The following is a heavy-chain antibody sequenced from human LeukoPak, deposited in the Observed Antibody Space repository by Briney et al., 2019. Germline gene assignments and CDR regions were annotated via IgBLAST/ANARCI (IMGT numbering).Heavy chain of an antibody. Sequence: SETLSLTCTVSGGSISSYYWSWTRQPPGKGLEWIGYIYYSGSTNYNPSLKSRVTVSVDTSKNQFSLKLSSVTAADTAVYYCARGERWLQSWGQGTLVTVSS. D-gene: IGHD5-24*01. V-gene: IGHV4-59*01. CDR3: ARGERWLQS. CDR1: GGSISSYY. CDR2: IYYSGST. J-gene: IGHJ4*02.